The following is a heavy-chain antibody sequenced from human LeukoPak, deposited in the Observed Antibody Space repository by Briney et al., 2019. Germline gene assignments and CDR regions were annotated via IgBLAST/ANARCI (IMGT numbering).Heavy chain of an antibody. D-gene: IGHD3-22*01. CDR2: INHSGST. CDR3: ARRSPKDSSGYYYSDY. Sequence: SETLSLTCAVYGGSFSGYYWSWIRQPPGKGPEWIGEINHSGSTNYNPSLKSRVTISVDTSKNQFSLKLSSVTAADTAVYYCARRSPKDSSGYYYSDYWGQGTLVTVSS. CDR1: GGSFSGYY. V-gene: IGHV4-34*01. J-gene: IGHJ4*02.